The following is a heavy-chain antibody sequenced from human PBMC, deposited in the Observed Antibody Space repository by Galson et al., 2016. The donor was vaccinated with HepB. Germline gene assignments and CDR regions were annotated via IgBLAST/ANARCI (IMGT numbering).Heavy chain of an antibody. D-gene: IGHD6-6*01. V-gene: IGHV3-74*01. J-gene: IGHJ3*01. CDR3: ARELVRSAFDL. Sequence: SLRLSCAASGFTFSSYWMHWVRQVPGKGLVWVSRLNGDGGDTSYADSVKGRFTISRDNAKNSVYLQMHSLRDDDTAVYFCARELVRSAFDLWGQGTMVTVSS. CDR2: LNGDGGDT. CDR1: GFTFSSYW.